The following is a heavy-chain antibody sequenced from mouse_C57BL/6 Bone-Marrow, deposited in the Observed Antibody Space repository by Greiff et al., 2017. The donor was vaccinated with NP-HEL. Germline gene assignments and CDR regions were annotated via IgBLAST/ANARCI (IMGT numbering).Heavy chain of an antibody. CDR3: ARIESYYYGIYYAMDY. CDR2: IWWDDDK. Sequence: QVQLKESGPGILQPSQTLSLTCSFSGFSLSTFGMGVGWIRQPSGKGLEWLAHIWWDDDKYYNPALKSRLTISKDTSKNQVFLKIANVDTADTATYYCARIESYYYGIYYAMDYWGQGTSVTVSS. V-gene: IGHV8-8*01. D-gene: IGHD1-1*01. CDR1: GFSLSTFGMG. J-gene: IGHJ4*01.